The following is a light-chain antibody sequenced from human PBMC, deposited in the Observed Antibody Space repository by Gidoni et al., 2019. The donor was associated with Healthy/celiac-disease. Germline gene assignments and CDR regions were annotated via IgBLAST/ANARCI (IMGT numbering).Light chain of an antibody. Sequence: DIQMTPSPSTLSASVGDRVTITCRASQSISSCFAWYQQKPGKAPKLLIYDASSLESGVPSRFSGSGSGTEFTLTISSLQPDDFATYYCQQYNSYPWTFGQGTKVEIK. CDR1: QSISSC. CDR2: DAS. CDR3: QQYNSYPWT. J-gene: IGKJ1*01. V-gene: IGKV1-5*01.